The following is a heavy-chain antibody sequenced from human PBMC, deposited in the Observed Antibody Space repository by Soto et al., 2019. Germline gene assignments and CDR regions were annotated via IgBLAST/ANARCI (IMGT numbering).Heavy chain of an antibody. CDR3: ARDQVVAAEINWFEP. CDR1: GGTFSSYA. V-gene: IGHV1-69*13. Sequence: GASVKVSCKASGGTFSSYAISWVRQAPGQGLEWKGGIIPIFGTANYAQKFQGRVTITADESTSTAYMELSSLRSEDTAVYYCARDQVVAAEINWFEPWGQGTLVTVS. J-gene: IGHJ5*02. D-gene: IGHD2-15*01. CDR2: IIPIFGTA.